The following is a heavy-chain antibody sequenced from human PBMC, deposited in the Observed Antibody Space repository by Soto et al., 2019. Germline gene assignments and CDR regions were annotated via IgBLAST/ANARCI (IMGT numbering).Heavy chain of an antibody. CDR2: MNPDSGNT. V-gene: IGHV1-8*01. CDR1: GYTFTSDD. Sequence: QVQLVQSGAEVRTPGASVKVSCKASGYTFTSDDITWVRQATGQGPEWMGWMNPDSGNTGYVQKFQGRVTMTRNTAISTAYMELSSLRSEDTAVYYCARSVGGSNVNFDYWGQGTLVTVSS. J-gene: IGHJ4*02. D-gene: IGHD3-10*01. CDR3: ARSVGGSNVNFDY.